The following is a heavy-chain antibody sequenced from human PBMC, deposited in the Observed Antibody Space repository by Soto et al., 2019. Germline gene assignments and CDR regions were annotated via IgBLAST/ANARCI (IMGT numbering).Heavy chain of an antibody. Sequence: SETLSLTCSVSRGFLSGYYWTWIRQSPGKGLESIGHIHYGGNTNYNPSLKSRITISVDTSKNLFSLILNSVTAADTGVYYCARLLPDAPWALDRWGQGTLVTVSS. CDR1: RGFLSGYY. V-gene: IGHV4-59*08. CDR3: ARLLPDAPWALDR. D-gene: IGHD3-16*01. CDR2: IHYGGNT. J-gene: IGHJ5*02.